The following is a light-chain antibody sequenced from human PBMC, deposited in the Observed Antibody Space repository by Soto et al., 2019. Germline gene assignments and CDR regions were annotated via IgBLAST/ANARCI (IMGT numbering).Light chain of an antibody. CDR2: GAS. Sequence: EIVMTQSPATLSVSPGERATLSCRASPSVSSNLAWYQQKPGQAPRLLIYGASTRATGIPARFSGSGSGTDFTLTISSLEPEDFAVYYCQQRSNWPPWTFGQGTKVDIK. CDR3: QQRSNWPPWT. J-gene: IGKJ1*01. CDR1: PSVSSN. V-gene: IGKV3-11*01.